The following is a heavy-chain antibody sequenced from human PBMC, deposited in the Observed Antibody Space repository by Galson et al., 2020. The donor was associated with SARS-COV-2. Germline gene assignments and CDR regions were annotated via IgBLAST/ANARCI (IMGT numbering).Heavy chain of an antibody. J-gene: IGHJ6*02. V-gene: IGHV2-70*01. CDR2: IDWDDDK. Sequence: SGPTLVKPTQTLTLTCTFSGFSLSTSGMCVSWIRQPPGTALEWLALIDWDDDKYYSTSLKTRLTISKDTSKNQVVLTMTNMDPVDTATYYCARIRVEMATIGNYYYYGMDVWGQGTTVTVSS. CDR1: GFSLSTSGMC. CDR3: ARIRVEMATIGNYYYYGMDV. D-gene: IGHD5-12*01.